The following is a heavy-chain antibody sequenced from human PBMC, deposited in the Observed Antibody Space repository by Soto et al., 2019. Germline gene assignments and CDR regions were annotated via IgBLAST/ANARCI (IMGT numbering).Heavy chain of an antibody. CDR1: GFTVSSNY. D-gene: IGHD3-3*01. CDR2: IYSGGST. J-gene: IGHJ6*02. Sequence: EVQLLESGGDLVQPGGSLRLSCAASGFTVSSNYMSWVRQAPGKGLEWVSVIYSGGSTYYADSVKGRFTISRDNSKNTLYLQMNSLRAEDTAVYYCARGKRDDFWSGPYYYYGMDVWGQGTTVTVSS. V-gene: IGHV3-53*01. CDR3: ARGKRDDFWSGPYYYYGMDV.